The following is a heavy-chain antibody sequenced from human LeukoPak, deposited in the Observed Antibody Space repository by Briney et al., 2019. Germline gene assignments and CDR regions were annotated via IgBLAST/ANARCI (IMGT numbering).Heavy chain of an antibody. J-gene: IGHJ5*02. D-gene: IGHD3-10*01. Sequence: ASVKVSCKASGYTFTSYGISWVRQAPGQGLEWMGWISAYNGNTNYAQKLQGGVTMTTDTSTSTAYMELRSLRSDDTAVYYCARAAPMVRGAIGETNWFDPWGQGTLVTVSS. V-gene: IGHV1-18*01. CDR2: ISAYNGNT. CDR1: GYTFTSYG. CDR3: ARAAPMVRGAIGETNWFDP.